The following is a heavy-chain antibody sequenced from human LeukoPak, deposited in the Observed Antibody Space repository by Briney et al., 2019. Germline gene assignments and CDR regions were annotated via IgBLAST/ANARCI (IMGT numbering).Heavy chain of an antibody. Sequence: GGSLRLSCAASEFTFSSYSMNWVRQAPEKGLEWVSSISSSSSYIYYADSVKGRFTISRDNAKNSLYLQMNSLRDEDTAVFYCARSRYDYIWGIDYWGQGTLVTISS. CDR3: ARSRYDYIWGIDY. D-gene: IGHD3-16*01. CDR2: ISSSSSYI. V-gene: IGHV3-21*01. J-gene: IGHJ4*02. CDR1: EFTFSSYS.